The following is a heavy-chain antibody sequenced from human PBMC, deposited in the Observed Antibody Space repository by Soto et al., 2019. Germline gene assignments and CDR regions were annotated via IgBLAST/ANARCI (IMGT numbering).Heavy chain of an antibody. CDR3: AAATTWNFHFHY. V-gene: IGHV3-33*01. Sequence: QVQLVESGGGVVQPGTSLRLSCAASGFTISTHGMHGVRQAPGKGLEWVANIWYDGSNRFYADSVKGRFTISKDNSKNTLYLQMSSLRAEDTAVYYCAAATTWNFHFHYWGQGTQVTVSS. J-gene: IGHJ4*02. CDR2: IWYDGSNR. CDR1: GFTISTHG. D-gene: IGHD1-7*01.